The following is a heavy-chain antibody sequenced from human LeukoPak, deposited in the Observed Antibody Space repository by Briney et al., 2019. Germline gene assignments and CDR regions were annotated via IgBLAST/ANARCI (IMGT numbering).Heavy chain of an antibody. J-gene: IGHJ4*02. Sequence: PGGSLRLSCAASGFTFDDYAMHWVRQAPGKGLEWVSGISWNSGSIGYADSVEGRFTISRDNAKNSLYLQMNSLRAEDMALYYCAKDNHPTLEGHFDYWGQGTLVTVSS. D-gene: IGHD1-14*01. CDR1: GFTFDDYA. V-gene: IGHV3-9*03. CDR3: AKDNHPTLEGHFDY. CDR2: ISWNSGSI.